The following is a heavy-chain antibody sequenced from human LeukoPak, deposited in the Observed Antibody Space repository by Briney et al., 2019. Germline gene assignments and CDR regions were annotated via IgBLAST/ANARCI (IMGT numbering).Heavy chain of an antibody. Sequence: PGGSLRLSCAASEFTFSSYGMSWVRQAPGKGLEWVSGISGSGDGTYYADSVKGRFTISRDNSKNTLYLQMNSLRAEDTAVYYCAKAPGSRGYYFPHWGQGTLVTVSS. CDR2: ISGSGDGT. CDR1: EFTFSSYG. CDR3: AKAPGSRGYYFPH. V-gene: IGHV3-23*01. D-gene: IGHD3-22*01. J-gene: IGHJ4*02.